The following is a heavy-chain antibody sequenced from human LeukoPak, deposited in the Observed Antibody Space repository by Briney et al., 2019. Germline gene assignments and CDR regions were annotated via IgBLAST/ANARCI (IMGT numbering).Heavy chain of an antibody. D-gene: IGHD3-3*01. CDR2: IYYSGST. J-gene: IGHJ6*03. Sequence: SETLSLTCTVSGGSISSSSYYWGWIRQPPGKGLEWIGSIYYSGSTYYNPSLKSRVTISVDTSKNQFSLKLSSVTAADTAVYYCARDFRRFLEWLYLPDYYYYYMDVWGKGTTVTVSS. V-gene: IGHV4-39*07. CDR3: ARDFRRFLEWLYLPDYYYYYMDV. CDR1: GGSISSSSYY.